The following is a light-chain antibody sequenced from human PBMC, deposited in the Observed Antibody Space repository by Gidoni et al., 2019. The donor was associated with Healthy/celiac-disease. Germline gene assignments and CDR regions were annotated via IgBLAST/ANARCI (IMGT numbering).Light chain of an antibody. CDR1: SSNIGSNY. J-gene: IGLJ2*01. CDR2: RNN. Sequence: QSVLTPPPSPSGTPGQRLTISCSGSSSNIGSNYVYWYQQLPGTAPKLLINRNNQRPSRVPDRFSGSKSGTSASLASSGLRSEDEADYYCAAWDDSLSGRGVVFGGGTKLTVL. CDR3: AAWDDSLSGRGVV. V-gene: IGLV1-47*01.